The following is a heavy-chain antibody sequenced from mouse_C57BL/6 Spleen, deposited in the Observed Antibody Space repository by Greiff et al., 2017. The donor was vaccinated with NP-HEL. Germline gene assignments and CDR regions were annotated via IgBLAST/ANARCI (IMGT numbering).Heavy chain of an antibody. Sequence: QVQLKQPGAELVKPGASVKLSCKASGYTFTSYWMQWVKQRPGQGLEWIGEIDPSDSYTNYNQKFKGKATLTVDTSSSTAYMQLSSLTSEDSAVYYCARKEAYYYGSSYGAMDYWGQGTSVTVSS. D-gene: IGHD1-1*01. CDR1: GYTFTSYW. V-gene: IGHV1-50*01. J-gene: IGHJ4*01. CDR3: ARKEAYYYGSSYGAMDY. CDR2: IDPSDSYT.